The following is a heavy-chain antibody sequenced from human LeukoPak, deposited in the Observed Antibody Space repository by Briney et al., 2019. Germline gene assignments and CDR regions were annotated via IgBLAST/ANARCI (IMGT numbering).Heavy chain of an antibody. V-gene: IGHV3-23*01. CDR1: GFTFSTYG. Sequence: GGSLRLSCAASGFTFSTYGMNWVRQAPGKGLEWVSAVSGSGSTTYYARSVKGRFTISRDTAKNSLYLQMNSLRAEDTALYYCARDMEPDAFDIWGQGTMVTVSS. D-gene: IGHD1-1*01. CDR2: VSGSGSTT. CDR3: ARDMEPDAFDI. J-gene: IGHJ3*02.